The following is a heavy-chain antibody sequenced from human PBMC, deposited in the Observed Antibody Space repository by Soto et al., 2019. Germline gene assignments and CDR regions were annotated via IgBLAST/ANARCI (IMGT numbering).Heavy chain of an antibody. V-gene: IGHV3-23*01. CDR3: ARVWFGLPPPHYFDS. D-gene: IGHD3-10*01. CDR2: ITGSAGST. J-gene: IGHJ4*02. Sequence: EVQLLESGGGLVQPGGSLRLSCAASGFTFSNYAMTWVRQAPGMGLEWVSSITGSAGSTYYADSVRGRCTISRDNSKNTLSLQMHSLRAEYTAIYYCARVWFGLPPPHYFDSWGQVTLVTVSS. CDR1: GFTFSNYA.